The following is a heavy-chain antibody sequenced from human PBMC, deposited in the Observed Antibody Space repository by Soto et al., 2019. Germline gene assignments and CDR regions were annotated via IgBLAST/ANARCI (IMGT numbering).Heavy chain of an antibody. V-gene: IGHV1-69*12. CDR2: IIPIFGTA. J-gene: IGHJ6*02. CDR3: GVVVDKHYYYGMDV. Sequence: QVQLVQSGAEVKKPGSSVKVSCKASGGTFSSYAISWVRQAPGQGLEWMGGIIPIFGTADYAQKFQGRGTITADESTSTACMELSSLRSEDTAVYYCGVVVDKHYYYGMDVWGQGTTVTVSS. CDR1: GGTFSSYA. D-gene: IGHD3-22*01.